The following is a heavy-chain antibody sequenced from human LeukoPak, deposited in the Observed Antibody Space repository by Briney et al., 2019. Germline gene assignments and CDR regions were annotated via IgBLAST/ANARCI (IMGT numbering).Heavy chain of an antibody. CDR3: ARQFYSGSFYVGDFDY. Sequence: SETLSLTCTVSGGSISSRSSYWGWIRQPPGKGLEWIGSIYYSGSTHYSPSLRSRVTISADTSDNQFSLRLSSVTAADTAVYYCARQFYSGSFYVGDFDYWGQGTLVTVSS. J-gene: IGHJ4*02. D-gene: IGHD1-26*01. V-gene: IGHV4-39*01. CDR1: GGSISSRSSY. CDR2: IYYSGST.